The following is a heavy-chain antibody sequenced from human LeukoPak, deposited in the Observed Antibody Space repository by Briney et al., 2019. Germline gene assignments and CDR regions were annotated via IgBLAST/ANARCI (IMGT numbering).Heavy chain of an antibody. V-gene: IGHV3-7*03. D-gene: IGHD1-14*01. J-gene: IGHJ3*02. Sequence: GGSLRLSCAASGFTFSSYWMSWVRQAPGKGLEWVANIKQDGSEKYYVDSVKGRFTISRDNAKNSLYLQLNSLRPEDMAFYYCAKDIGPTGDAFHIWGQGTVVTVSS. CDR1: GFTFSSYW. CDR3: AKDIGPTGDAFHI. CDR2: IKQDGSEK.